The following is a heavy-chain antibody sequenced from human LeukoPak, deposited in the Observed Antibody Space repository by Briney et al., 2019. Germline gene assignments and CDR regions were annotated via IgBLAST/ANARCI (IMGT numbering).Heavy chain of an antibody. Sequence: ASVKVSCKASGYTFTSYDINWVRQATGQGLEWMGWMNPNSGNTGYAQKFQGRVTMTRNTSISTAYMELSSLRSEDTAVYYCARVVDYYGSGSYYDWGQGTLVAVSS. CDR2: MNPNSGNT. CDR3: ARVVDYYGSGSYYD. J-gene: IGHJ4*02. D-gene: IGHD3-10*01. CDR1: GYTFTSYD. V-gene: IGHV1-8*01.